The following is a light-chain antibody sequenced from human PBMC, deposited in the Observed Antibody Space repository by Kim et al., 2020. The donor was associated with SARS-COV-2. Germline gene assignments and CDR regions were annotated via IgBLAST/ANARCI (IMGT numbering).Light chain of an antibody. V-gene: IGLV3-21*04. CDR3: QVWDSSSDHPVV. Sequence: PGKTARSTCGGNNIGSKSVHWYQQKPGQAPVLVIYYDSDRPSGIPERFSGSNAGNTATLTISRVEAGDEADYYCQVWDSSSDHPVVFGGGTKLTVL. CDR2: YDS. J-gene: IGLJ2*01. CDR1: NIGSKS.